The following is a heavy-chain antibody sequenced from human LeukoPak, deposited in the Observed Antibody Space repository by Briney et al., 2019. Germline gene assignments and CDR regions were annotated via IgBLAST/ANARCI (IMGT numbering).Heavy chain of an antibody. D-gene: IGHD3-9*01. J-gene: IGHJ4*02. CDR2: INHSRST. CDR1: GGSSSGYY. CDR3: ARRGRTLYDILTGYYSH. V-gene: IGHV4-34*01. Sequence: SETLSLTCVLYGGSSSGYYWSWIRQPPGKGLEWIGEINHSRSTNYNPSLKSRVTISVDTSKNQFSLKLSSVTAADTAVYYCARRGRTLYDILTGYYSHWGQGSLVTVSS.